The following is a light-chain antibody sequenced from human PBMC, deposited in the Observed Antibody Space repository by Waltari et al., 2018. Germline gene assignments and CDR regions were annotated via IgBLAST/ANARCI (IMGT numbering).Light chain of an antibody. J-gene: IGLJ1*01. CDR1: SSDVGTYAY. CDR2: DVT. Sequence: QSALTPPASVSGSPGQSITISCTGTSSDVGTYAYVPWYQKHPDKATKLMIYDVTKRPSGIANRFSGSKYGNTASLTISGLQAEDEADYYCSSYTNSRTVYVFGTGTKVTVL. V-gene: IGLV2-14*03. CDR3: SSYTNSRTVYV.